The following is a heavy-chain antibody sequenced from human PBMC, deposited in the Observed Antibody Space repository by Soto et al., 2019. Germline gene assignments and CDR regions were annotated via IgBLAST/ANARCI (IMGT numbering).Heavy chain of an antibody. CDR3: ARDDVGYCSNGVCYTKPLVY. Sequence: QVQLVQSGAEVKKPGASVKVSCKASGYTFTSYGISWVRQAPGQGLEWMGWISTYIGNTHYAQKFQGRVTMTTDTSTTTAYLELRSLRSDDTAVYYCARDDVGYCSNGVCYTKPLVYWGPGALVTVSS. J-gene: IGHJ4*02. D-gene: IGHD2-8*01. V-gene: IGHV1-18*01. CDR2: ISTYIGNT. CDR1: GYTFTSYG.